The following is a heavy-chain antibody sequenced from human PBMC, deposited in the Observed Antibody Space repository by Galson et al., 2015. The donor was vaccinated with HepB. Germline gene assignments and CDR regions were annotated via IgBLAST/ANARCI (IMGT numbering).Heavy chain of an antibody. CDR2: INSDGSST. Sequence: SLRLSCAASGFTFSSYWMHWVRQAPGKGLVWVSRINSDGSSTSYADSVKGRFTISRDNAKNTLYLQMNSLRAEDTAVYYCARDVGRSGWYPLSWFDLWGQGTLVSVSS. D-gene: IGHD6-19*01. CDR1: GFTFSSYW. CDR3: ARDVGRSGWYPLSWFDL. J-gene: IGHJ5*02. V-gene: IGHV3-74*01.